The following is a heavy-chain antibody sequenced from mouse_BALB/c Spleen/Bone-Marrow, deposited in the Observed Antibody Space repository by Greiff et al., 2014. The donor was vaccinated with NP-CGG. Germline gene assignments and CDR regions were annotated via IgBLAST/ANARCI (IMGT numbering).Heavy chain of an antibody. CDR3: TRGRTWDFDY. CDR2: INPSNGGT. Sequence: VQLVESGAELVKPGASAKLSCKASGYTFTNYHMYWVKQRPGQGLEWIGEINPSNGGTNFNEKFKSRATLTVDKSSSTAYMQLSSLTSEDSAVYYCTRGRTWDFDYWGQGTTLTVSS. J-gene: IGHJ2*01. V-gene: IGHV1S81*02. CDR1: GYTFTNYH. D-gene: IGHD4-1*01.